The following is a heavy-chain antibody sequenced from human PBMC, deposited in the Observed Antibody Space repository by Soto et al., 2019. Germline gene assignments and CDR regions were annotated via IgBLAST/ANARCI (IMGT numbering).Heavy chain of an antibody. CDR2: ISGYNGNT. V-gene: IGHV1-18*01. CDR1: GYTFSNYG. Sequence: QVQLVQSGAEVKKPGASVKVSCQASGYTFSNYGFSWVRQAPGQGLEWMGGISGYNGNTNYAERLQGRVTMTTDTSTSTAYMELKSLRYDDTAVYYCAREGQLGYWGQGTPVTVSS. D-gene: IGHD6-6*01. J-gene: IGHJ4*02. CDR3: AREGQLGY.